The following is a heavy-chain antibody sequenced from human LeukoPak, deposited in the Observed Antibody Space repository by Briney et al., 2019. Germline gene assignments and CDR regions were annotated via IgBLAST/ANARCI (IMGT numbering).Heavy chain of an antibody. J-gene: IGHJ4*02. D-gene: IGHD3-10*01. CDR3: ARPYYYGSGSYFLFDY. CDR2: ITSSSSTI. Sequence: GGSLRLSCAASGFTFSSFSMNWVRQAPGKGLEWVSFITSSSSTIYYADSVKGRFTVSRDNAKNSLYLQVNNLRAEDTAVYYCARPYYYGSGSYFLFDYWGQGTLVTVSS. CDR1: GFTFSSFS. V-gene: IGHV3-48*01.